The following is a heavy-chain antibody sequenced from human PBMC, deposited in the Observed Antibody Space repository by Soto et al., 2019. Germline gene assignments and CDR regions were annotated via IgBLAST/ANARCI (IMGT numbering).Heavy chain of an antibody. CDR3: ARQIYDSDTGPNFQYYFDS. J-gene: IGHJ4*02. V-gene: IGHV5-10-1*01. CDR2: IDPSDSQT. D-gene: IGHD3-22*01. Sequence: ASLKISCQGSGYSFAGYWITWVLQKPGKGLEWMGRIDPSDSQTYYSPSFRGHVTISVTKSITTVFLQWSSLRASDTAMYYCARQIYDSDTGPNFQYYFDSWGQGTPVTVSS. CDR1: GYSFAGYW.